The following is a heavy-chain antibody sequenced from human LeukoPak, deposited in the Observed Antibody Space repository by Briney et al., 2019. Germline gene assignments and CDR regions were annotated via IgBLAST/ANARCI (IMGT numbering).Heavy chain of an antibody. CDR2: ISSSSSTM. D-gene: IGHD5-24*01. CDR3: ARDGVRDGLYFDR. CDR1: GFTFSSYS. V-gene: IGHV3-48*02. Sequence: GGSLRLSCAASGFTFSSYSMNWVRQAPGKGLEWVSYISSSSSTMYYADSAKGRFTISRDNAKNSLYLQMNSLRDEDTAVYSCARDGVRDGLYFDRWGQGTLVTVSS. J-gene: IGHJ4*02.